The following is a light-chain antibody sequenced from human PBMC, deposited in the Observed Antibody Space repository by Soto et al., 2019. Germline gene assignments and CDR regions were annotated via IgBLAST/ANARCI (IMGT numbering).Light chain of an antibody. V-gene: IGKV1-5*03. J-gene: IGKJ2*01. CDR1: QTISSW. Sequence: DIQMTQSPSTLSGSVGDRVTITCRASQTISSWLAWYQQKPGKAPKLLIYKASTLATGVPSRISGSGSGTDFTLTISNLQPDDFANYYCQQYQSYSPYTFGQGTKVDIK. CDR2: KAS. CDR3: QQYQSYSPYT.